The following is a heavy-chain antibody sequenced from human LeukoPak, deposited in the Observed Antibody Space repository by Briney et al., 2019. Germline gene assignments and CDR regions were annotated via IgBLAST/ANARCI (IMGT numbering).Heavy chain of an antibody. CDR3: ARHQEVGAAGYLDA. V-gene: IGHV5-51*01. CDR2: IYPGDSDS. D-gene: IGHD1-26*01. Sequence: GESLKISCRGSGYTFTSYWIGWVRQMPGKGLEWMGIIYPGDSDSRYSPSFQGQVTISVDKSISTAYLQWSSLKASDTAMYYCARHQEVGAAGYLDAWGKGTTVTVSS. CDR1: GYTFTSYW. J-gene: IGHJ6*03.